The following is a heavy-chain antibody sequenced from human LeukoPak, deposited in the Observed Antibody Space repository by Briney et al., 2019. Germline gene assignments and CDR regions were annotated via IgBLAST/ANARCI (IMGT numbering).Heavy chain of an antibody. D-gene: IGHD3-3*01. V-gene: IGHV3-30-3*01. J-gene: IGHJ4*02. CDR2: ISYDGSNK. CDR3: ARVPKRIDTRFLEWSGPEDY. Sequence: GGSLRLSCAASGFTFSSYAMHWVRQAPSKGLEWVAVISYDGSNKYYADSVKGRFTISRDNSKNTLYLQMNSLRAEDTAVYYCARVPKRIDTRFLEWSGPEDYWGQGTLVTVSS. CDR1: GFTFSSYA.